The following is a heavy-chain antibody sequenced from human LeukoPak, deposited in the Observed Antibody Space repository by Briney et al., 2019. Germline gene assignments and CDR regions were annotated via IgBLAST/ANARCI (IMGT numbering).Heavy chain of an antibody. CDR3: ARRGHFGDCRL. V-gene: IGHV4-34*01. Sequence: SETLSLTCAVYGGSFSGYYWSWIRQPPGKGLEWIGEINHCGSTNYNPSLRSRVTISVDTSKNQFSLKLSSVTAADTAVYYCARRGHFGDCRLWGQGTLVTVSS. D-gene: IGHD2-21*02. CDR2: INHCGST. J-gene: IGHJ4*02. CDR1: GGSFSGYY.